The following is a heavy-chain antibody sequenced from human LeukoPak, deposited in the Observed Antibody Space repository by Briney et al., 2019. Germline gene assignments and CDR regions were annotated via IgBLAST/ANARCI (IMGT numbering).Heavy chain of an antibody. CDR2: ISYDGSNK. J-gene: IGHJ6*02. CDR3: ARDQAGYSSGWSLGMDV. CDR1: GFTFSSYA. Sequence: PGRSLRLSCAASGFTFSSYAMHWVRHAPGKGLEWVAVISYDGSNKYYADSVKGRFTISRDNSKNTLYLHMNSLRAEDTAMYYCARDQAGYSSGWSLGMDVWGQGTTVTVSS. D-gene: IGHD6-19*01. V-gene: IGHV3-30-3*01.